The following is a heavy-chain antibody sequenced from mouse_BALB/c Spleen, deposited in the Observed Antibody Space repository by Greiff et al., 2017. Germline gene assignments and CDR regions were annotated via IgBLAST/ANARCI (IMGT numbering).Heavy chain of an antibody. CDR2: ILPGSGST. CDR1: GYTFSSYW. J-gene: IGHJ1*01. CDR3: ARRVITTVGYFDV. D-gene: IGHD1-1*01. Sequence: QVQLQQSGAELMKPGASVKISCKATGYTFSSYWIEWVKQRPGHGLEWIGEILPGSGSTNYNEKFKGKATFTADTSSNTAYMQLSSLTSEDSAVYYCARRVITTVGYFDVWGAGTTVTVSS. V-gene: IGHV1-9*01.